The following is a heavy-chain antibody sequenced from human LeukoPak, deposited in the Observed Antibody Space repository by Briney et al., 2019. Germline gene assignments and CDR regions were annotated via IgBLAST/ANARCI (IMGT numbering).Heavy chain of an antibody. Sequence: PGGSLRLSCAASAFTVSSNYMNWVRQAPGRGLDWVSVIYSVGTTYYADSVRGRFIISRDNSKNTLYLQMNSLRAEDTAVYYCASHSTYQPLYGMDVWGQGTAVTISS. CDR1: AFTVSSNY. D-gene: IGHD2-2*01. CDR2: IYSVGTT. CDR3: ASHSTYQPLYGMDV. J-gene: IGHJ6*02. V-gene: IGHV3-66*04.